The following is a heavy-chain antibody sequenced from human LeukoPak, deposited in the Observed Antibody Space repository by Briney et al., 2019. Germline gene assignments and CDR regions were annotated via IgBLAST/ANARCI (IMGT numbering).Heavy chain of an antibody. V-gene: IGHV5-51*01. CDR1: GYXFTSYW. CDR2: IYPGDSDT. D-gene: IGHD4-17*01. CDR3: ARKHDYGDFPFDY. Sequence: GESLKISCNGSGYXFTSYWICWVRQMPGKGLEWMGIIYPGDSDTRYSPSFQGQVTFSADKSISTAYLQWSSLKASDTAMYYCARKHDYGDFPFDYWGQGTLVTVSS. J-gene: IGHJ4*02.